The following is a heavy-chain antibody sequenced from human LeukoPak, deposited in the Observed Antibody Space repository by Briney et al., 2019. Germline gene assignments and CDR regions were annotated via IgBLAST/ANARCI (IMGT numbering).Heavy chain of an antibody. Sequence: GGSLRLSCAASGFTFSDYYMSWIRQAPGKGLEWVSYISSSGSTIYYADSVKGRFTISRDNAKNSLYLQMNSLRAEDTAVYYCATHIDRGIASFDYWGQGTLVTVSS. CDR3: ATHIDRGIASFDY. V-gene: IGHV3-11*01. D-gene: IGHD6-13*01. CDR2: ISSSGSTI. J-gene: IGHJ4*02. CDR1: GFTFSDYY.